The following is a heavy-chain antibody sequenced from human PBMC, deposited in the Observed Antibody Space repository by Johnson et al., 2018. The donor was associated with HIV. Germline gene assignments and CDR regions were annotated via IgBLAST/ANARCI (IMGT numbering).Heavy chain of an antibody. V-gene: IGHV3-74*01. D-gene: IGHD6-6*01. CDR3: ARVRQLGRGDAFDI. CDR1: GFIFSRSY. CDR2: SNSDGSRT. Sequence: VQLVESGGGLVQPGGSLRLSCAASGFIFSRSYIHWVRQAPGKGLVWVSRSNSDGSRTNYADSVKGRFTISRDKAKNTLYLQMNSLRAEDTAVYYCARVRQLGRGDAFDIWGQGTMVTVSS. J-gene: IGHJ3*02.